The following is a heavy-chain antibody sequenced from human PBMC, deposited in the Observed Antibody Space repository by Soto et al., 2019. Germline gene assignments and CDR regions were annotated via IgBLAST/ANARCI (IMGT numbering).Heavy chain of an antibody. Sequence: ASVTVSCKASGYTFTSYGISWARQAPGQGLEWMGWISAYNGNTNYAQKLQGGVTMTTDTSTSTAYMELRSLRSDDTAVYYCARGGCSGGSCLLLDYWGQGTLVTVSS. J-gene: IGHJ4*02. CDR2: ISAYNGNT. D-gene: IGHD2-15*01. CDR3: ARGGCSGGSCLLLDY. CDR1: GYTFTSYG. V-gene: IGHV1-18*01.